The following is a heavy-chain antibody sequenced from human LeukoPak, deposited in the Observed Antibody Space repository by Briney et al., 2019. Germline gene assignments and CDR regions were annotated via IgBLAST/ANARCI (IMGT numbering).Heavy chain of an antibody. CDR1: GFTFSDYY. Sequence: GGSLRLSCAASGFTFSDYYMSWIRQAPGKGLEWVSYISSSGSTIYYADSVKGRFTISRDNAKNSLYLQMNSLRAEDTAVYYCARLKGLSSGNPLYFDYWGQGTLVTVSS. V-gene: IGHV3-11*01. J-gene: IGHJ4*02. CDR3: ARLKGLSSGNPLYFDY. D-gene: IGHD6-25*01. CDR2: ISSSGSTI.